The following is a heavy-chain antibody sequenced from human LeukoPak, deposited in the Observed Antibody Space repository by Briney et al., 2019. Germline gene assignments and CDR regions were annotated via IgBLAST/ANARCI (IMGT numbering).Heavy chain of an antibody. D-gene: IGHD3-10*01. CDR2: LYYSGST. CDR3: ARQRYYYGSGSYYIQDFDY. Sequence: SETLSLTCTVSGGSISSSTFYWGWIRQPPGKGLEWIGSLYYSGSTYYNPSLKSRVTISVDTSKNQFSLKLSSVTAADTAVYYCARQRYYYGSGSYYIQDFDYWGQGTLVTVSS. J-gene: IGHJ4*02. V-gene: IGHV4-39*01. CDR1: GGSISSSTFY.